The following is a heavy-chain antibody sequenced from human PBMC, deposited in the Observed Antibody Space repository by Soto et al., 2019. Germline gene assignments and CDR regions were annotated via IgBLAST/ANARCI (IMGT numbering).Heavy chain of an antibody. CDR2: INAGNGNT. D-gene: IGHD2-21*02. Sequence: ASVKVSCKASGYTFTSYAMHWVRQAPGQRLEWMGWINAGNGNTKYSQKFQGRVTITRDTSASTXXXXXXXXXXXXTAVYYCARDCYADSVGFDPWGQGTLVTVSS. J-gene: IGHJ5*02. CDR1: GYTFTSYA. V-gene: IGHV1-3*01. CDR3: ARDCYADSVGFDP.